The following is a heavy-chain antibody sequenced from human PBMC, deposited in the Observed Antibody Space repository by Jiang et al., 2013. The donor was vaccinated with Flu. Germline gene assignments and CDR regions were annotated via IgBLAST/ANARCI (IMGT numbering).Heavy chain of an antibody. CDR3: ARRYFDY. Sequence: SGGDLVQPGGSLRISCTASGFTFSDYWMSWVRQVPGKGLEWVANIRQDGSEIYYVDSVKGRFTISRDNAKNSLYLEMNNLRAEDTAVYYCARRYFDYWGQGTLVTVSS. CDR1: GFTFSDYW. CDR2: IRQDGSEI. J-gene: IGHJ4*02. V-gene: IGHV3-7*01.